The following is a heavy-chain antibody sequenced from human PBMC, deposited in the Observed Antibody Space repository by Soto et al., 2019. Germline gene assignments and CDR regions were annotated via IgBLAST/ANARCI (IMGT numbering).Heavy chain of an antibody. CDR3: TTDFLWGDYYYYGMDV. D-gene: IGHD3-10*01. Sequence: DVQLVESGGGLVKPGGSLRLSCAASGFTFSNAWMSWVRQAPGKGLEWVGRIKSKTDGGTTDYAAPVKGRFTISRDDSKNTLYLQMNSLKTEDTAVYYCTTDFLWGDYYYYGMDVWGQGTTVTVSS. V-gene: IGHV3-15*01. CDR1: GFTFSNAW. J-gene: IGHJ6*02. CDR2: IKSKTDGGTT.